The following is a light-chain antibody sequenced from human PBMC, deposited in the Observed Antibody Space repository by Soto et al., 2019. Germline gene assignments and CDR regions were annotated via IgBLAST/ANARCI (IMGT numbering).Light chain of an antibody. CDR1: QTISSD. V-gene: IGKV1-5*01. J-gene: IGKJ1*01. CDR3: QQYKSYKT. CDR2: DVP. Sequence: DIPMTQSPSTLSASVGDRVTITCRASQTISSDLAWYQQKPGKAPKVLIYDVPILESGVPSRFSGSGSGTEFTLTISSLQPDDFATYYCQQYKSYKTFGQGTKVDIK.